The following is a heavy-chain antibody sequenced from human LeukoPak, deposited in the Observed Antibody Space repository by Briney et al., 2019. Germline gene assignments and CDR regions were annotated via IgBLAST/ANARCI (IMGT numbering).Heavy chain of an antibody. J-gene: IGHJ4*02. CDR1: GFTFSSYA. D-gene: IGHD3-10*01. CDR3: ARDTWFGELSVSSHFDY. Sequence: PGGSLRLSCAASGFTFSSYATHWVRQAPGKGLEWVAVISYDGSNKYYADSVKGRFTISRDNSKNTLYLQMNSLRAEDTAVYYCARDTWFGELSVSSHFDYWGQGTLVTVSS. CDR2: ISYDGSNK. V-gene: IGHV3-30-3*01.